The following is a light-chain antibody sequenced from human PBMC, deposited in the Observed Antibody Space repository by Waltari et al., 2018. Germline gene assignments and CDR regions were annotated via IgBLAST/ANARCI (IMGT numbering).Light chain of an antibody. CDR1: SSDTGAYNF. CDR3: SSYTTGSTRYV. Sequence: QSALTQPASVSGSPGQSLTISCTGTSSDTGAYNFVPWYQKHPGKAPKVMIYDVNNRPSGVSSRFSGSKSGNTASLTISGLQAEDEADYYCSSYTTGSTRYVFGSGTKVTVL. J-gene: IGLJ1*01. CDR2: DVN. V-gene: IGLV2-14*03.